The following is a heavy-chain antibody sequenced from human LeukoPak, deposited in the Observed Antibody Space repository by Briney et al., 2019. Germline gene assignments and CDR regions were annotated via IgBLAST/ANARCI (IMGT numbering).Heavy chain of an antibody. CDR1: GFTFSSYG. V-gene: IGHV3-33*01. CDR3: ARDGDIVVVPAAIGGDYGMDV. Sequence: GGSLRLSCAASGFTFSSYGMHWVRQAPGKGLEWVAVIWYDGSNKYYADSVKGRFTISRDNSKNSLYLQMNSLRAEDTAVYYCARDGDIVVVPAAIGGDYGMDVWGQGTTVTVSS. CDR2: IWYDGSNK. J-gene: IGHJ6*02. D-gene: IGHD2-2*02.